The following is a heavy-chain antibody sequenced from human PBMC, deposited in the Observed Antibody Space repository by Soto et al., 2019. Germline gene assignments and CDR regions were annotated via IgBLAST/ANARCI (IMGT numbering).Heavy chain of an antibody. CDR1: GGSISSSSYY. CDR3: ARAGVGILY. V-gene: IGHV4-39*01. J-gene: IGHJ4*02. CDR2: IYYSGST. D-gene: IGHD3-3*01. Sequence: SETLSLTCTVSGGSISSSSYYWGWIRQPPGKGLEWIGSIYYSGSTYYNPSLKSRVTISVDTSKNQFSLKLSSVTAADTAVYYCARAGVGILYWGQGTLVTVSS.